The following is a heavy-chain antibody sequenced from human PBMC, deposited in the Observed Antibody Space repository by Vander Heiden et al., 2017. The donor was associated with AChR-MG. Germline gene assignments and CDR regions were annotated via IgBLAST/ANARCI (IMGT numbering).Heavy chain of an antibody. V-gene: IGHV3-73*02. CDR2: IRSKANSYAT. CDR3: TRRYGSGSYYD. J-gene: IGHJ4*02. D-gene: IGHD3-10*01. Sequence: EVQLVESGGGLVQPGGSLKLSCAASGFTFSGSAMHWVRQASGKGLEWVGRIRSKANSYATAYAASVKGRFTISRDDSKNTAYLQMNSLKTEDTAVYYCTRRYGSGSYYDWGQGTLVTVSS. CDR1: GFTFSGSA.